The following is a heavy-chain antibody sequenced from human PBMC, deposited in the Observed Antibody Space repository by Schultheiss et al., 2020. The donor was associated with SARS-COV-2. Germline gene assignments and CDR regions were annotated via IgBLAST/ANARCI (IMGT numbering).Heavy chain of an antibody. J-gene: IGHJ6*02. D-gene: IGHD3-22*01. CDR2: IWYDGSNK. CDR1: GFTFSSYG. V-gene: IGHV3-33*06. Sequence: GGSLRLSCAASGFTFSSYGMHWVRQAPGKGLEWVAVIWYDGSNKYYADSVKGRFTISRDNSKNTLYLQMNSLRAEDTAVYYCAKDLGGRDYYDRSYYYYYGMDVWGQGTTVTVSS. CDR3: AKDLGGRDYYDRSYYYYYGMDV.